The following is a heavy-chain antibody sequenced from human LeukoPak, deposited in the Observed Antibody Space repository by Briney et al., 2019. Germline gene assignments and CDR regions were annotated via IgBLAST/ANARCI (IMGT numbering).Heavy chain of an antibody. CDR2: ISAYNGNT. V-gene: IGHV1-18*04. Sequence: ASVTVSCKASGYTFTSYGISWVRQAPGQGLEWMGWISAYNGNTNYAQKLQGRVTMTTDTSTSTAYMELRSLRSDDTAVYYCARDPEVVATYYYYGMDVWGKGTTVTVSS. CDR3: ARDPEVVATYYYYGMDV. CDR1: GYTFTSYG. D-gene: IGHD5-12*01. J-gene: IGHJ6*04.